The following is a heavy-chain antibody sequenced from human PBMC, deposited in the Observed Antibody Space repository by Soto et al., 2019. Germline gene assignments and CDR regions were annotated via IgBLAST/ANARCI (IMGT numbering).Heavy chain of an antibody. V-gene: IGHV3-48*02. J-gene: IGHJ4*02. D-gene: IGHD5-12*01. CDR1: GFTFSSYS. CDR2: ISSSSSTI. CDR3: LGYVEPIDY. Sequence: EVQLVESGGGLVQPGGSLRLSCAASGFTFSSYSMNWVRQAPGKGLEWVSYISSSSSTIYYADSVKGRFTISRDNAKNSLYLQMNSVRDEDTAVYYCLGYVEPIDYWGQGTLVTVSS.